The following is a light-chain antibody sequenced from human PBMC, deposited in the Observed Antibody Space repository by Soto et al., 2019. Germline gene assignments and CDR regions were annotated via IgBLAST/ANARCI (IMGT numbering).Light chain of an antibody. CDR2: DAS. Sequence: DIQMTQSPSSLSASVGDRVTITCQASQDINTYLNWYQQKPGKAPKLLIYDASKLETGVPSRFSGVGSGTDFTLTVTSLQPEDIATSFCQHYDNLLLTFGGGTKVEL. CDR3: QHYDNLLLT. V-gene: IGKV1-33*01. J-gene: IGKJ4*01. CDR1: QDINTY.